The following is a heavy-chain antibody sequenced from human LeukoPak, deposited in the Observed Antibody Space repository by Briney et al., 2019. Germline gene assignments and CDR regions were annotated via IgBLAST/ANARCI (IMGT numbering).Heavy chain of an antibody. Sequence: GGSLRLSCAASGFTFSDYYMSWIRQAPGKGLEWVSYISSSGSTIYYADSVKGRFTISRDDAKNSLYLQMNSLRAEDTAVYYCAREPPIHPRYYFDYWGQGTLVTVSS. CDR3: AREPPIHPRYYFDY. CDR2: ISSSGSTI. V-gene: IGHV3-11*04. CDR1: GFTFSDYY. J-gene: IGHJ4*02.